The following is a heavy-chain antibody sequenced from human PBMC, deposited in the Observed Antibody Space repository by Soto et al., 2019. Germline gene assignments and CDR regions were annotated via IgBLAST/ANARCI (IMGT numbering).Heavy chain of an antibody. J-gene: IGHJ6*02. CDR3: AREGQENYDFWSGYYKNYYYGMDV. CDR1: GYTFTSYG. D-gene: IGHD3-3*01. V-gene: IGHV1-18*01. CDR2: ISAYNGNT. Sequence: ASVKVSCKASGYTFTSYGISWVRQAPGQGLEWMGWISAYNGNTNYAQKLQGRVTMTTDTSTGTAYMELRSLRSDDTAVYYCAREGQENYDFWSGYYKNYYYGMDVWGQGTTVTVSS.